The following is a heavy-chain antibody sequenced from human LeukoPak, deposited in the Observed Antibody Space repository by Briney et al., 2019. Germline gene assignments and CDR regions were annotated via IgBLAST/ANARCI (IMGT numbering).Heavy chain of an antibody. Sequence: PSETLSLTCTVSGGSISSYYWNWIRQPPGKGLEWIGYIYYSGSTNYNPSLKSRVTISVDTSKNQFSLKLSSVPAADTAVYYCARSYDFWSGYYGCWGQGTLVTVSS. J-gene: IGHJ4*02. CDR3: ARSYDFWSGYYGC. D-gene: IGHD3-3*01. CDR2: IYYSGST. CDR1: GGSISSYY. V-gene: IGHV4-59*08.